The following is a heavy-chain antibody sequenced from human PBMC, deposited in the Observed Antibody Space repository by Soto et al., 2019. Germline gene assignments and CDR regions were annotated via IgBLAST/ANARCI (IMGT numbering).Heavy chain of an antibody. Sequence: SLRLSRAASGCTGSSYGMHWVRQAPGRGLEWFAVISYDGSNKYYADSVKGRFTMSRDNSKNTLYLQMNSLMAEDTAVYYCAFSTTSHWGQGTLVTVSS. J-gene: IGHJ4*02. CDR2: ISYDGSNK. D-gene: IGHD4-17*01. CDR3: AFSTTSH. V-gene: IGHV3-30*03. CDR1: GCTGSSYG.